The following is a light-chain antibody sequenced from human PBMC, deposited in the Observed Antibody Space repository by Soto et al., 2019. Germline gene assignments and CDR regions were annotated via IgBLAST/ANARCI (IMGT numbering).Light chain of an antibody. CDR2: LAS. CDR3: QQYYSTPLT. V-gene: IGKV4-1*01. CDR1: QSVLYSSNNKNY. Sequence: DIVMTQSPDSLAVSLGERATINCKSSQSVLYSSNNKNYLAWYQQKPGQPPKLLIYLASTRESVVPDRFSGSRSGTEFTRTINGLQAEDVAVYYCQQYYSTPLTFGGGTKVEIK. J-gene: IGKJ4*01.